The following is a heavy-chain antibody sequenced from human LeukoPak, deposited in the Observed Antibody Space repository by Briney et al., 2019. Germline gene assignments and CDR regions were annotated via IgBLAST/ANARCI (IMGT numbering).Heavy chain of an antibody. V-gene: IGHV1-8*01. Sequence: ASVKVSCKASGYTFTSYDTNWVRQATGQGLEWMGWMNPNSGNTGYAQKFQGRVTMTRDTSISTAYMELSRLRSDDTAVYYCARELRDIVVVVAAGDYWGQGTLVTVSS. CDR1: GYTFTSYD. CDR2: MNPNSGNT. D-gene: IGHD2-15*01. CDR3: ARELRDIVVVVAAGDY. J-gene: IGHJ4*02.